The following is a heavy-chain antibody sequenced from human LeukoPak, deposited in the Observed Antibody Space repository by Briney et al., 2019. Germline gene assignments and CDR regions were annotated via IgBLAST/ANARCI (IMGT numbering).Heavy chain of an antibody. Sequence: SETLSLTCTVSGGSISSYYWSWIRQPAGKGLEWIGRIYTSGSTNYNPSLKSRVTMSVDTSKNQFSLKLSSVTAADTAVYYCASSRSHNLFGEFDYWGQGTLSPSPQ. CDR3: ASSRSHNLFGEFDY. V-gene: IGHV4-4*07. J-gene: IGHJ4*02. D-gene: IGHD3-10*02. CDR1: GGSISSYY. CDR2: IYTSGST.